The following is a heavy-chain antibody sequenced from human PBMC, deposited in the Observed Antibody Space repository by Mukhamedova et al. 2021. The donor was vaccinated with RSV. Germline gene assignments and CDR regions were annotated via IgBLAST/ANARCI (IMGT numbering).Heavy chain of an antibody. Sequence: GKGLEWVSVIYSGGSTYYADSVKGRFTISRDNSKNTLYLQMNSLRAEDTAVYYCARDRFTMVRGGDCYYGMDVWGQGTTVTVSS. CDR3: ARDRFTMVRGGDCYYGMDV. CDR2: IYSGGST. J-gene: IGHJ6*02. D-gene: IGHD3-10*01. V-gene: IGHV3-53*05.